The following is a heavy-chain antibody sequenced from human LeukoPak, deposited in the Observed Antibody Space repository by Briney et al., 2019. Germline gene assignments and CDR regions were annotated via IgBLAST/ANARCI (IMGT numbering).Heavy chain of an antibody. CDR3: ANTYYAFWSGSF. CDR2: ISYDESKR. D-gene: IGHD3-3*01. Sequence: GGSLRLSCAASGFTFGSYGIHWVRQAPGKGLEWVTVISYDESKRYYADSVKGRFTISRDNSRNTVYLQMNSLRAEDTAVYYCANTYYAFWSGSFWGQGTLVTVSS. J-gene: IGHJ4*02. V-gene: IGHV3-30-3*01. CDR1: GFTFGSYG.